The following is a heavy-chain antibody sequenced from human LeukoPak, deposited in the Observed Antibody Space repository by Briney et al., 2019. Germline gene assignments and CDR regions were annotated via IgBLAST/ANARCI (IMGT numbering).Heavy chain of an antibody. CDR3: ARLPAITTYYYYYIDV. CDR1: GGSISSCSHY. Sequence: SETLSLTCAVSGGSISSCSHYWGWIRQARGKRLECIGTIYYSGSSYYTPSLEGRVTMSVDTSKNEFSLRLSSVTAADTAVYYCARLPAITTYYYYYIDVWGKGTMVTVSS. D-gene: IGHD5-12*01. V-gene: IGHV4-39*01. J-gene: IGHJ6*03. CDR2: IYYSGSS.